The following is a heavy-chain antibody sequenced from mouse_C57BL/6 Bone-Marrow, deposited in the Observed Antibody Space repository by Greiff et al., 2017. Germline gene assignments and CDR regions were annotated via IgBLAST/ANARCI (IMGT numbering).Heavy chain of an antibody. Sequence: QVQLQQPGAELVMPGASVKLSCKASGYTFTSYWMHWVKQRPGQGLEWIGEIDPSDSYTNYNQKFKGKSTLTVAKSSSTAYMQLSSLTSEDSAVYYCARSVLRLFDYWGQGTTLTVSS. CDR2: IDPSDSYT. J-gene: IGHJ2*01. D-gene: IGHD1-1*01. V-gene: IGHV1-69*01. CDR1: GYTFTSYW. CDR3: ARSVLRLFDY.